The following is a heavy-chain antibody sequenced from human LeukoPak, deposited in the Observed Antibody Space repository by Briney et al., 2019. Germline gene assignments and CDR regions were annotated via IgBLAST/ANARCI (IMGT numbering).Heavy chain of an antibody. CDR1: GFTFSAYA. V-gene: IGHV3-7*01. CDR2: IHDDGHVR. J-gene: IGHJ4*01. D-gene: IGHD3-16*01. CDR3: ARGRGWVDH. Sequence: GGSLRLSCAASGFTFSAYAMSWFRQAPGKGLEWVANIHDDGHVRNYEDSVKSRFTISRDDARSSVYLQLRSLRAEDTALYFCARGRGWVDHWGQGTLVTVSS.